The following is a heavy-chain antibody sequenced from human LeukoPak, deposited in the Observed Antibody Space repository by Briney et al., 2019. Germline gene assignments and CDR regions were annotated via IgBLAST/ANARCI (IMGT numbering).Heavy chain of an antibody. V-gene: IGHV3-48*04. D-gene: IGHD1-26*01. J-gene: IGHJ4*02. CDR3: ARDDGGGGSHFDY. CDR2: ISSSSSTI. Sequence: GGFLRLSCAASGFTFSSYSMNWVRQAPGKGLEWVSYISSSSSTIYYADSVKGRFTISRDNAKNSLYLQMNSLRAEDTAVYYCARDDGGGGSHFDYWGQGTLVTVSS. CDR1: GFTFSSYS.